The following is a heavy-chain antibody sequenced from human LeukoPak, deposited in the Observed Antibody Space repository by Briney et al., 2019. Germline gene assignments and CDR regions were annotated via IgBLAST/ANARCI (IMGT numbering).Heavy chain of an antibody. CDR1: GFGFSSNW. D-gene: IGHD3-3*01. CDR3: AKDHYWSIDY. J-gene: IGHJ4*02. CDR2: IKGDGIST. V-gene: IGHV3-74*01. Sequence: GGSLRLSCAASGFGFSSNWMHWVRHAPGQGLVWVSRIKGDGISTNYADSVKGRFTISRDIAKNTLYLQMNSLRAEDTGVYYCAKDHYWSIDYWGRGTLVTVSS.